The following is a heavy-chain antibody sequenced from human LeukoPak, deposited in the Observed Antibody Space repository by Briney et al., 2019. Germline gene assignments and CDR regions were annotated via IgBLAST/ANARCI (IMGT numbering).Heavy chain of an antibody. Sequence: PGGSLRLSCAASGFTVSSNYMSWVRQAPGKGLEWVSVIYSGGSTYHADPVKGRFTISRDNSKNTLYLQMNSLRVEDTAVYYCGGSGSYYPLFDYWGQGTLVTVSS. CDR1: GFTVSSNY. J-gene: IGHJ4*02. D-gene: IGHD1-26*01. CDR2: IYSGGST. CDR3: GGSGSYYPLFDY. V-gene: IGHV3-66*02.